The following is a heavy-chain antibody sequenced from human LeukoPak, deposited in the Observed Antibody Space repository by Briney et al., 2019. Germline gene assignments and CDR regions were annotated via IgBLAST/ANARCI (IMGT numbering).Heavy chain of an antibody. J-gene: IGHJ4*02. V-gene: IGHV1-8*01. CDR2: MNPNSGNT. CDR3: ARRVSYGDFDY. D-gene: IGHD4-17*01. Sequence: GASVTASCKASVYTFTIYDVNWVRQATGQGLEWMGWMNPNSGNTGYTQRFQGRVTITRNTSISTAYMQLSSLRSEDTAVYYCARRVSYGDFDYWGQGTLVTVSS. CDR1: VYTFTIYD.